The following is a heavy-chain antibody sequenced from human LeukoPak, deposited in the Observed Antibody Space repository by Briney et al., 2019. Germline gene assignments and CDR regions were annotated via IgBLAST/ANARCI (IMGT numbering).Heavy chain of an antibody. V-gene: IGHV4-59*08. D-gene: IGHD6-13*01. CDR2: IYYSGST. J-gene: IGHJ5*02. CDR3: ARHPDRIAAEDWFDP. Sequence: PSETLSLTCTVSGGSISSYYWSWIRQPPGKGLEWIGYIYYSGSTNYNPSLKSRVTISVDTSKNQFSLKLSSVTAADTAVYYCARHPDRIAAEDWFDPWGQGTLVTVSS. CDR1: GGSISSYY.